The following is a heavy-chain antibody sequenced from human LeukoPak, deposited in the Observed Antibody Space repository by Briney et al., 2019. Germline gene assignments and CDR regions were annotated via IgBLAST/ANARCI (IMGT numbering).Heavy chain of an antibody. Sequence: ASVRVSCKASGYTFTGYYMHWVRQAPGQGLEWMGWINPNSGGTNYAQKFQGRVTMTRDTSISTAYMELSRLRSDDTAVYYCARTSRGLAYCGGDCQNYYYYGMDVWGQGTTVTVSS. CDR2: INPNSGGT. CDR3: ARTSRGLAYCGGDCQNYYYYGMDV. J-gene: IGHJ6*02. V-gene: IGHV1-2*02. CDR1: GYTFTGYY. D-gene: IGHD2-21*02.